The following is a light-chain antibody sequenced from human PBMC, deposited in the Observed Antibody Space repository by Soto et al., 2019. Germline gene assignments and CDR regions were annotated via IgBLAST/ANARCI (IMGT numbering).Light chain of an antibody. J-gene: IGKJ1*01. V-gene: IGKV1-5*03. Sequence: DIQMTQSPSTLPASVGDRVTITCRASQSISSWLAWYRQKPGKAPKLLIYKASTLGSGVPSRFSGAGSGTEFTPPIRSLAPDCSATYYCQQYNTYCVFGQGTKVDIK. CDR1: QSISSW. CDR2: KAS. CDR3: QQYNTYCV.